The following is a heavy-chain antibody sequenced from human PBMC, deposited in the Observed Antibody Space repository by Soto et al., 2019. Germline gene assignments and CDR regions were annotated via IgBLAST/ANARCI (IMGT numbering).Heavy chain of an antibody. J-gene: IGHJ5*02. D-gene: IGHD4-17*01. CDR2: ISSSSSYI. CDR1: GFTFSSYS. Sequence: EVQLVESGGGLVKPGGSLRLSCAASGFTFSSYSMNWVRQAPGKRLEWVSSISSSSSYIYYADSVKGRFTISRDNAKNSLYLQLNSLGAEDTAVYYCARDDYGDYGRWFDPWGQGTLVTVSS. CDR3: ARDDYGDYGRWFDP. V-gene: IGHV3-21*01.